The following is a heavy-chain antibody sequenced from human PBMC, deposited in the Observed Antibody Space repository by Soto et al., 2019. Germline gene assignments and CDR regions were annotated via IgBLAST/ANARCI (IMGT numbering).Heavy chain of an antibody. D-gene: IGHD4-17*01. CDR3: ARDTGDYIHYYDGMDV. CDR2: ISYDGSNK. J-gene: IGHJ6*02. CDR1: GFTFSSYA. Sequence: QVQLVESGGGVVQPGRSLRLSCAASGFTFSSYAMHWVRQAPGKGLEWVAVISYDGSNKYYSDSVKGRFTISRDNSKNTRYLQMYSLRAEDTAVYYCARDTGDYIHYYDGMDVWGQGTTVSVSS. V-gene: IGHV3-30-3*01.